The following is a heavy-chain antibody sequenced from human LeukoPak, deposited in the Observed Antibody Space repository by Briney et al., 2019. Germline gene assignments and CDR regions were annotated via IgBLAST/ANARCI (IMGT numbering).Heavy chain of an antibody. D-gene: IGHD3-16*01. CDR2: ISSSSYI. V-gene: IGHV3-21*01. Sequence: PGGSLRLSCAASGFTFSSYSMNWVRQAPGKGLEWVSSISSSSYIYYADSVKGRFTISRDNAKNSLYLQMNSLRAEDTAVYYCAREHDYRVYYYCYYMDVWGKGTTVTVSS. CDR1: GFTFSSYS. CDR3: AREHDYRVYYYCYYMDV. J-gene: IGHJ6*03.